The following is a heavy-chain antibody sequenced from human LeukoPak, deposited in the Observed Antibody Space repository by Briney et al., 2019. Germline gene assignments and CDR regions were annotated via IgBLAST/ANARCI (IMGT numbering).Heavy chain of an antibody. CDR1: GFTFSSYA. CDR2: ISSSGGST. D-gene: IGHD6-13*01. V-gene: IGHV3-23*01. Sequence: GGSLRLSCAASGFTFSSYAMSWVRQAPGKGLEWVSGISSSGGSTYYADSVKGRFTISRDNSKNTLYLQMNSLRAEDTAIYYCAKDKQQLASFDYWGQGTLVTVSS. J-gene: IGHJ4*02. CDR3: AKDKQQLASFDY.